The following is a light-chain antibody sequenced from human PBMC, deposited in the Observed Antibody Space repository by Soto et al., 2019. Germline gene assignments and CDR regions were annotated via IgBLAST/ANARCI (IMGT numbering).Light chain of an antibody. V-gene: IGKV1-5*01. CDR1: QSISSW. Sequence: DIQMTQSPSTLSASVGDRVTITCRASQSISSWLAWYQQKPGKAPNLLIYDASSLESGVPSRFSGSGSGTEFTLTISSLQPDDFATYYCQQYNNYPLTFGGGTKVEIE. J-gene: IGKJ4*01. CDR2: DAS. CDR3: QQYNNYPLT.